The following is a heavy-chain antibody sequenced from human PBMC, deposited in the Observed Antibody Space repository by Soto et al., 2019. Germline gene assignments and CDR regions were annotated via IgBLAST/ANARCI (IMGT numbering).Heavy chain of an antibody. CDR2: TTAILGTR. CDR1: GDTLSHYG. Sequence: QVQLVQSGAEVKKPGSSVKVSCKASGDTLSHYGVSWVRQVPGKGLEWMGGTTAILGTRDYAQKFQGRMTITSDESTTTSYMELNSLGSGDTAMYYCARSLGETTSLFDYWGQGSLVTVSA. J-gene: IGHJ4*02. CDR3: ARSLGETTSLFDY. V-gene: IGHV1-69*01. D-gene: IGHD1-26*01.